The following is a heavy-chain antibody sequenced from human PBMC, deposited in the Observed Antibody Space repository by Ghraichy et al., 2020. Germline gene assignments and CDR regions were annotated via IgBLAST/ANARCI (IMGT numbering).Heavy chain of an antibody. Sequence: SETLSLTCAVSGYSISSGYYWGWIRQPPGKGLEWIGSIYHSGSTYYNPSLKSRVTISVDTSKNQFSLKLSSVTAADTAVYYCARVDGMLAAAGKGDFDYWGQGTLVTVSS. CDR2: IYHSGST. V-gene: IGHV4-38-2*01. CDR3: ARVDGMLAAAGKGDFDY. D-gene: IGHD6-13*01. CDR1: GYSISSGYY. J-gene: IGHJ4*02.